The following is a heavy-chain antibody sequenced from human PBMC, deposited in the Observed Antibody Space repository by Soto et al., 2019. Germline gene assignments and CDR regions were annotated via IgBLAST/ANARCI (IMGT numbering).Heavy chain of an antibody. Sequence: EVQLVESGGGLVKPGGSLRLPCAAAGFTFSSSTMNWVRQAPGKGLEWVSSISSSSSHIYYADSVKGRFTISRDNAKNSLFLQMNSLRAEDTAVYYCARARYSNSWDYYYGMDVWGQGTTVTVSS. CDR3: ARARYSNSWDYYYGMDV. CDR2: ISSSSSHI. J-gene: IGHJ6*02. V-gene: IGHV3-21*01. D-gene: IGHD6-13*01. CDR1: GFTFSSST.